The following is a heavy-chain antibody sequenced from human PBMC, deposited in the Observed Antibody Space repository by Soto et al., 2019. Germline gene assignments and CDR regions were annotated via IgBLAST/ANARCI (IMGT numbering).Heavy chain of an antibody. CDR3: ARIQVDTIMALDY. Sequence: ASVKVSSKASGYTFTGYAMHWVRQAPGQRLEWMGWINAGNGNTKYSQKFQGRFTISRDSSDNTLYLQMNSLRAEDTAVHYCARIQVDTIMALDYRAQGSLVPVSS. J-gene: IGHJ4*02. CDR2: INAGNGNT. V-gene: IGHV1-3*01. D-gene: IGHD5-18*01. CDR1: GYTFTGYA.